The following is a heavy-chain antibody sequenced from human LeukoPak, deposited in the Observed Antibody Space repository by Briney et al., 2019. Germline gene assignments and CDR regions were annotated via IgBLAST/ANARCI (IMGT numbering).Heavy chain of an antibody. CDR3: ARGTATSLIPHYYYYMDV. CDR1: GYTFTNYY. D-gene: IGHD1/OR15-1a*01. CDR2: INPGGDNT. J-gene: IGHJ6*03. V-gene: IGHV1-46*01. Sequence: GASVKVSCKASGYTFTNYYIHWVRQAPGQGLEWMGLINPGGDNTDYAQNFQGRVTMTRDTSISTAYMELSRLRSDDTAVYYCARGTATSLIPHYYYYMDVCGKGTTVTISS.